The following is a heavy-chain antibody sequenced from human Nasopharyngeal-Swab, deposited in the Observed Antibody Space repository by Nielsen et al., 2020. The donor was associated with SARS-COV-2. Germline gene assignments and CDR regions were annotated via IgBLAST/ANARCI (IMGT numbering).Heavy chain of an antibody. J-gene: IGHJ4*02. D-gene: IGHD3-9*01. CDR1: GFTVSSNY. Sequence: GESLKISCAASGFTVSSNYMSWVRQAPGKGLEWVSVLYSGGSTYYAVSVKGRFTISRDNSKNTLYLQMNSLRAEDTAVYYCARVGICNNDWCGSYDSWGQGTLVTVSS. CDR3: ARVGICNNDWCGSYDS. V-gene: IGHV3-53*01. CDR2: LYSGGST.